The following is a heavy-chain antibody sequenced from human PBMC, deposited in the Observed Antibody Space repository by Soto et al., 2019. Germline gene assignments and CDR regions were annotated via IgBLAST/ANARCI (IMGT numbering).Heavy chain of an antibody. CDR3: ARDLGGGWPRSWFDP. CDR1: GGTFSSYA. D-gene: IGHD6-19*01. CDR2: IIPIFGTA. Sequence: SVKVSCKASGGTFSSYAIRWVRQAPGQGLEWMGGIIPIFGTANYAQKFQGRVTITADESTSTAYMELSSLRSEDTAVYYCARDLGGGWPRSWFDPWGQGTLVTVSS. V-gene: IGHV1-69*13. J-gene: IGHJ5*02.